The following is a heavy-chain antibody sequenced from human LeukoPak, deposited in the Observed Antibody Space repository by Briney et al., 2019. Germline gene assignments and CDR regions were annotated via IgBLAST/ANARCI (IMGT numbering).Heavy chain of an antibody. J-gene: IGHJ4*02. D-gene: IGHD6-19*01. CDR1: GFTFSSYS. CDR2: ISTSSIYI. Sequence: GGSLRLSCAASGFTFSSYSMNWVRQAPGKGPEWVSSISTSSIYIYYADSVKGRFTISRDHSKNTLYLQMNSLRAEDTAIDYCAKGNSGGVENSFDYWGQGTLVTVSS. V-gene: IGHV3-21*04. CDR3: AKGNSGGVENSFDY.